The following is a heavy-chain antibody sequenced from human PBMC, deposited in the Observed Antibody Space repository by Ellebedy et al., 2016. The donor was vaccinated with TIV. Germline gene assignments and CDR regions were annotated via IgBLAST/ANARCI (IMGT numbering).Heavy chain of an antibody. J-gene: IGHJ5*01. CDR3: AKDTASGWLVHRQNWFDF. CDR2: ISWNSGTK. Sequence: PGGSLRLSCAASGFTFDDYAMQWVRQVPGKGLEWVSGISWNSGTKDYADSVKGRFTISRDNAKNSLYLQMNSLRPEDTALYYCAKDTASGWLVHRQNWFDFWGQGTLVTVSS. D-gene: IGHD6-19*01. V-gene: IGHV3-9*01. CDR1: GFTFDDYA.